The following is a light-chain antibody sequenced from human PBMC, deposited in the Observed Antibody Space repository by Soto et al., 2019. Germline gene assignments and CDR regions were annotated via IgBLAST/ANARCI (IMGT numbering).Light chain of an antibody. CDR1: SSDVGGYNY. J-gene: IGLJ1*01. CDR2: DVS. V-gene: IGLV2-11*01. Sequence: QAVVTQPRSVSGSPGQSITISCTGTSSDVGGYNYVSWYRQHPGKAPKLMIYDVSKRPSGVPDRFSGSKSGNTASLTISGLQAEDEADYHCCSYAGSYTHYVFGTGTKLTVL. CDR3: CSYAGSYTHYV.